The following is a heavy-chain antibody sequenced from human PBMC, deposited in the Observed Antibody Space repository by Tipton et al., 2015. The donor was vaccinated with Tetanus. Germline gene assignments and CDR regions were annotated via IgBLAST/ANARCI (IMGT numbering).Heavy chain of an antibody. CDR2: IFYSGNS. CDR1: GGSIRSDNYY. CDR3: ARGLIDDFLGSRIYFDS. J-gene: IGHJ4*02. Sequence: TLSLTCSVSGGSIRSDNYYWNWIRQPPGKGLEWIGDIFYSGNSIPNPSFRSRVTMSADTSRTLFSLTLMSVTAADTAVYFCARGLIDDFLGSRIYFDSWGPGTLVTVSS. D-gene: IGHD3-16*01. V-gene: IGHV4-61*01.